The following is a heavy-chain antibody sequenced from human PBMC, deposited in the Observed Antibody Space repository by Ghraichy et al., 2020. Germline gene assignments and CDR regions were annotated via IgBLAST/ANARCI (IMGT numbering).Heavy chain of an antibody. Sequence: GESLNISCAASGFNFSTYGMNWVRQAPGKGLEWISHISSRSDTFYADSVKGRFTISRDNAKDSLYLQMNSLRDEDTAVYYCASRYCSSTSCHYMDVWGKGKTVTVSS. CDR1: GFNFSTYG. V-gene: IGHV3-48*02. J-gene: IGHJ6*03. D-gene: IGHD2-2*01. CDR2: ISSRSDT. CDR3: ASRYCSSTSCHYMDV.